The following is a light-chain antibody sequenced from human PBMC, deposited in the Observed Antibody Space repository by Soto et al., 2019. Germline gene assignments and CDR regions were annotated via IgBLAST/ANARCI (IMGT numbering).Light chain of an antibody. V-gene: IGKV3-11*01. CDR1: QSISSY. CDR2: DTS. CDR3: QQRSTSPLT. Sequence: EIVLTQSPATLSLSPGERATLSCRASQSISSYLAWYQQKPGQAPRLLIYDTSSRATGIPARFSGSGTGTDFTLTISRIESEDFAAYYCQQRSTSPLTFGGGTKIEIK. J-gene: IGKJ4*01.